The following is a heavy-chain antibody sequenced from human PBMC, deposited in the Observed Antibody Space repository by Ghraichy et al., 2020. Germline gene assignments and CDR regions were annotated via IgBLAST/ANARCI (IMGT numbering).Heavy chain of an antibody. Sequence: GESLNISCATSGFIFRNFWMSWVRQAPGKGLEWVASIKEDGSEKYYMDSVKGRFTISRDNAKGSHYLQLSSLRAEDTAVYFCARVRPGSCFDYWGQGTLVIVSA. CDR3: ARVRPGSCFDY. V-gene: IGHV3-7*01. J-gene: IGHJ4*02. CDR2: IKEDGSEK. CDR1: GFIFRNFW. D-gene: IGHD1-26*01.